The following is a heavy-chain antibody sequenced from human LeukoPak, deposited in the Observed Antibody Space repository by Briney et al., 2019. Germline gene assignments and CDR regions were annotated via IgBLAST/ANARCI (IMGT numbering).Heavy chain of an antibody. V-gene: IGHV4-34*01. CDR1: GGSFSGYY. CDR2: INHSGCT. D-gene: IGHD3-10*01. Sequence: SETLSLTCAVYGGSFSGYYWSWIRQPPGKGLEWIGEINHSGCTNYNPSLKSRVTISVDTSKNQFSLKLSSVTAADTAVYYCARCGVGTYYYGSGSYSSFDHWGQGTLVTVSS. J-gene: IGHJ4*02. CDR3: ARCGVGTYYYGSGSYSSFDH.